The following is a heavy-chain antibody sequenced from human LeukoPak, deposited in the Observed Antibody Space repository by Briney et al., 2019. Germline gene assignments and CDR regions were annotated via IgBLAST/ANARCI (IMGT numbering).Heavy chain of an antibody. CDR1: SGSINSGGCY. V-gene: IGHV4-31*03. CDR2: IYYSGST. Sequence: SETLSLTCTVSSGSINSGGCYWSWIRQQPGKGLEWIGYIYYSGSTYYNPSLESRITISIDTSKNQFSLTLNSVTAADTAVYYCARRLWSGGTDTFDIWGQGTRVTVSS. J-gene: IGHJ3*02. CDR3: ARRLWSGGTDTFDI. D-gene: IGHD3-10*01.